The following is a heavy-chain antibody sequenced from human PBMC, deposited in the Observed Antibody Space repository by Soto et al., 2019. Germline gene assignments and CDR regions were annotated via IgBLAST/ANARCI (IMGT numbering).Heavy chain of an antibody. V-gene: IGHV3-23*01. D-gene: IGHD1-26*01. CDR3: AKDVGWELFNYYYYGMDV. Sequence: EVQLLESGRGLVQPGGSLRLSCAASGFTFSSYAMSWVRQAPGKGLEWVSAISGSGGSTYYADSVKGRFTISRDNSKNTLYLQMNSLRAEDTAVYYCAKDVGWELFNYYYYGMDVWGQGTTVTVSS. CDR1: GFTFSSYA. J-gene: IGHJ6*02. CDR2: ISGSGGST.